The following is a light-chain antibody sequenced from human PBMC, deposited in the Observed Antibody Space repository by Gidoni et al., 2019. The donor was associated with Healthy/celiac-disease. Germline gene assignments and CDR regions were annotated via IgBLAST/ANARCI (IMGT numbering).Light chain of an antibody. V-gene: IGKV1-39*01. J-gene: IGKJ3*01. Sequence: DIQMTQSPSSLSASVGDRDTITCRASQSISSYLNWYQQKPGKAPKLLIYAASSLQSGVPSRFSGNGSGTDFTLTISSLQPEDFATYYCQQSYSTLFTFGPGTKVDIK. CDR3: QQSYSTLFT. CDR2: AAS. CDR1: QSISSY.